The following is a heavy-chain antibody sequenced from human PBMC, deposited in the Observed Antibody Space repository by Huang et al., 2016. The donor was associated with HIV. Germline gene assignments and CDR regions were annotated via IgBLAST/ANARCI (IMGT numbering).Heavy chain of an antibody. CDR2: MSGRGGST. V-gene: IGHV3-23*01. D-gene: IGHD2-21*02. CDR1: GFTFSSYA. Sequence: EVQLLESGGGLVQPGGSLRLSCAASGFTFSSYAMSWVRQAPGKGLYWVSAMSGRGGSTYYADSVKGRFTISRDNSKNTLYLQMNSLRAEDTAVYYCAKNTGVTASLMVDYWGQGTLVTVSS. CDR3: AKNTGVTASLMVDY. J-gene: IGHJ4*02.